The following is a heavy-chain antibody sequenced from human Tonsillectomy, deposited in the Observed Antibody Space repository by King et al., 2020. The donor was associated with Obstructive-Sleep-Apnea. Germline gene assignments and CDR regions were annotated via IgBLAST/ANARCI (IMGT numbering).Heavy chain of an antibody. CDR3: AKDGNSGYDYDYYYYGMDV. D-gene: IGHD5-12*01. Sequence: VQLVESGAEVKKPGASVKVSCKASGYTFTSYGISWVRQAPGQGLEWMGWISAYNGNTNYAQKLQGRVTMTTDTSTNTAYMELRSLRSDDTAVNYCAKDGNSGYDYDYYYYGMDVWGQGTTVTVSS. CDR1: GYTFTSYG. V-gene: IGHV1-18*01. J-gene: IGHJ6*02. CDR2: ISAYNGNT.